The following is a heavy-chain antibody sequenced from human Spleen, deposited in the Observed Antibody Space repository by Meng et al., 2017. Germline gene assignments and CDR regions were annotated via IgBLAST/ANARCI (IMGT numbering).Heavy chain of an antibody. CDR3: ARERYGGGHFDY. CDR2: IYSGGRT. CDR1: GLTVSDRY. D-gene: IGHD4-23*01. V-gene: IGHV3-66*02. J-gene: IGHJ4*02. Sequence: GESLKISCAASGLTVSDRYMNWVRQAPGEGLEWVSDIYSGGRTYYANSVKGRFTISRDNSKNTVDLEMNSLRPEDTAVYYCARERYGGGHFDYWGRGTLVTVSS.